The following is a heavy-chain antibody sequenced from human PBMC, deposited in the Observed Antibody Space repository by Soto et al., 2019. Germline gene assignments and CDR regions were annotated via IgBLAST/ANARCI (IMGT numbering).Heavy chain of an antibody. CDR3: ARDMYSRSRLTPYGMDV. J-gene: IGHJ6*02. Sequence: PSETLSLTCTVSGGSVSSGSYYWSWIRQPPGKGLEWIGYIYYSGSTNYNPSLKSRVTISVDTSKNQFSLKLSSVTAADTAVYYCARDMYSRSRLTPYGMDVWGQGTTVTVSS. CDR2: IYYSGST. D-gene: IGHD6-6*01. CDR1: GGSVSSGSYY. V-gene: IGHV4-61*01.